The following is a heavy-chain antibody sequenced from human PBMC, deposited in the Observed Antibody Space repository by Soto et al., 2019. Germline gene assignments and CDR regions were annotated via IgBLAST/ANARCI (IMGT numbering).Heavy chain of an antibody. J-gene: IGHJ6*02. CDR2: IIPIFGTA. V-gene: IGHV1-69*01. D-gene: IGHD2-21*02. CDR3: ASSTYCGGDCYEYYYYYYGMDV. Sequence: QVQLVQSGAEVKKPGSSVKVSCKASGGTFSSYAISWVRQAPGQGLEWMGGIIPIFGTANYAQKFQGRVTITADEATSTAYMELSSLRSEDTAVYYCASSTYCGGDCYEYYYYYYGMDVWGQGTTVTVSS. CDR1: GGTFSSYA.